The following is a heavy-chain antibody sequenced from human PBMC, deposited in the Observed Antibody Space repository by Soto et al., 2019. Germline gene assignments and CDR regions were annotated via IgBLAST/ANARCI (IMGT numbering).Heavy chain of an antibody. CDR3: AKGSSSAGYGGRLDY. Sequence: GGSLRLSCAASGFTFSSYAMSWVRQAPGKGLEWVSAISGSGGSTYSADSVKGRFTISRDNSKNTLYLQMNSLRAEDTAVYYCAKGSSSAGYGGRLDYWGQGTLVTVSS. V-gene: IGHV3-23*01. D-gene: IGHD3-16*01. CDR1: GFTFSSYA. J-gene: IGHJ4*02. CDR2: ISGSGGST.